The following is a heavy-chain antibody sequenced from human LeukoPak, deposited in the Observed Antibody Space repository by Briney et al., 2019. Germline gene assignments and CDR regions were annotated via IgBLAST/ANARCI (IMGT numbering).Heavy chain of an antibody. J-gene: IGHJ5*02. CDR1: GGSISSGGYY. CDR2: IYHSGST. Sequence: SQTLSLTCTISGGSISSGGYYWSWIRQPPGKGLEWIGYIYHSGSTYYNPSLKSRVTISVDRSKNQFSLKLSSVSAADTAVYYCARDSSINWFFLWGQGTLVTVSS. V-gene: IGHV4-30-2*01. CDR3: ARDSSINWFFL. D-gene: IGHD6-13*01.